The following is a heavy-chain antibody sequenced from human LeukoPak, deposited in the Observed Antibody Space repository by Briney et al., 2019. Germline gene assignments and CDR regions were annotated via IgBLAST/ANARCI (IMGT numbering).Heavy chain of an antibody. CDR3: AKSPNSGSYYYYYYMDV. V-gene: IGHV3-30*02. CDR1: GFTFSSYG. CDR2: IRYDGSNK. J-gene: IGHJ6*03. Sequence: PGGSLRLSCAASGFTFSSYGMHWVRQAPGKGLEWVAFIRYDGSNKYYADSVKGRFTISRDNSKNTLYLQMNSLRAEDTAVYYCAKSPNSGSYYYYYYMDVWGKGTTVTISS. D-gene: IGHD1-26*01.